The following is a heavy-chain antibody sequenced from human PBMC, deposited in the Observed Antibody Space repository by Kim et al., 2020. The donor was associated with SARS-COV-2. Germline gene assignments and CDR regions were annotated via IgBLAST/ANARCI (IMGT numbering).Heavy chain of an antibody. V-gene: IGHV3-48*03. J-gene: IGHJ6*02. Sequence: GGSLRLSCAASGFTFSSYEMNWVRQAPGKGLEWVSYISSSGRTIYYADSVKGRFTISRDNAKNSLYLQMNSLRAEDTAVYYCARDPIVATPVAGITQDYFYGIVVCGPGTTVTVS. CDR1: GFTFSSYE. CDR3: ARDPIVATPVAGITQDYFYGIVV. CDR2: ISSSGRTI. D-gene: IGHD5-12*01.